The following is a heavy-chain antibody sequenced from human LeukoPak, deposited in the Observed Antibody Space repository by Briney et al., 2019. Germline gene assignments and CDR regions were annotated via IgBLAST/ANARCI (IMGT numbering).Heavy chain of an antibody. CDR2: INPDSGGT. CDR3: ARDKQLDWAHYYYYYMDV. D-gene: IGHD1-1*01. J-gene: IGHJ6*03. CDR1: GYTFTGHY. Sequence: ASVKVSRKASGYTFTGHYMHWVRQAPGQGLEWMGWINPDSGGTNYAQKFQGRVTMTRDTSISTAYMELSRLRSDDTAVYYCARDKQLDWAHYYYYYMDVWGKGTTVTVSS. V-gene: IGHV1-2*02.